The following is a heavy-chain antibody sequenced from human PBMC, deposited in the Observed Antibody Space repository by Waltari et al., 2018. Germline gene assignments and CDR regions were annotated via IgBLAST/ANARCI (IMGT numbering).Heavy chain of an antibody. CDR3: ARGGGSYWRTYYYYMDV. J-gene: IGHJ6*03. D-gene: IGHD1-26*01. CDR1: GYTFTSSD. CDR2: MNPNRGNT. V-gene: IGHV1-8*03. Sequence: QVQLVQSGAEVKKPGASVKVSCKASGYTFTSSDINWVRQATGQGLELMGWMNPNRGNTGYAQKFQGRVTITRNTSISTAYMERSSRRSEDTAVYYCARGGGSYWRTYYYYMDVWGKGTTVTVSS.